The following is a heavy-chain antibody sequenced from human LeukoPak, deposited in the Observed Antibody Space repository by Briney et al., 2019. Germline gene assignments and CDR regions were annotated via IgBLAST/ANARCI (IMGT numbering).Heavy chain of an antibody. J-gene: IGHJ4*02. CDR1: GYTFTSYD. CDR3: ARVKGRVFGVITTKERYFDY. Sequence: ASVKVSCKASGYTFTSYDINWVRQAPGQGLEWMGWINPNSGVSNYAQKFRGRVTMTRDTSISTAYMELSRLTSDDTAVYYCARVKGRVFGVITTKERYFDYWGQGTLVTVSS. V-gene: IGHV1-2*02. CDR2: INPNSGVS. D-gene: IGHD3-3*01.